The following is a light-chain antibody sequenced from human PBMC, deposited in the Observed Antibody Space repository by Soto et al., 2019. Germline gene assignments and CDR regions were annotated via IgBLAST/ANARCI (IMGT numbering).Light chain of an antibody. CDR3: SSYTSSSTYVV. CDR2: DVS. Sequence: QSVLTQPAAVSGSPGQSITISCTGTSSDVGGYNYVSWYQQHPGKAPKLMIYDVSNRPSGVSNRFSGSKSGNTASLTISGLQAEDEAAYYCSSYTSSSTYVVFGGGPKLTVL. J-gene: IGLJ2*01. CDR1: SSDVGGYNY. V-gene: IGLV2-14*01.